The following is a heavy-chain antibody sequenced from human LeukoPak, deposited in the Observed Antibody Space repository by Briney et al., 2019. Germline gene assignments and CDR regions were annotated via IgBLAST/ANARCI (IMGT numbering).Heavy chain of an antibody. D-gene: IGHD2-21*01. CDR2: IKQDGSEK. V-gene: IGHV3-7*01. CDR1: GFTFSSYW. Sequence: GGSLRLSCAASGFTFSSYWMSWVRQAPGKVLEWVANIKQDGSEKYYVGSVKGRFTISRDNARNSLYLQMNSLRAEDTAVYYCARALYRQHIVVVNAKNYWYFDLWGRGTLVTVSS. CDR3: ARALYRQHIVVVNAKNYWYFDL. J-gene: IGHJ2*01.